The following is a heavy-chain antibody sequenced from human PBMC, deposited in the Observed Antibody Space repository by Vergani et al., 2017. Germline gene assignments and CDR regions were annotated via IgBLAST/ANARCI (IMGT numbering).Heavy chain of an antibody. V-gene: IGHV1-46*03. Sequence: QVPVVQSGAEVKKSGASVKVSCKTSGYTFSNYYMHWVRQAPGQGLEWMGIINPSGGHTNYAQKFQGRVTMTRDTSTSTVYIELSSLRSEDTAIYYCARGDYGILNGYGYWGQGTLVTVSA. CDR3: ARGDYGILNGYGY. J-gene: IGHJ4*02. CDR2: INPSGGHT. CDR1: GYTFSNYY. D-gene: IGHD3-9*01.